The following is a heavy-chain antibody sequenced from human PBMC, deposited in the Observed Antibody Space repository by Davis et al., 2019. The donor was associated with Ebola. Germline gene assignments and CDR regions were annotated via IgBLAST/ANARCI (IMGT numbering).Heavy chain of an antibody. D-gene: IGHD3-16*01. CDR1: GFTFSSYA. J-gene: IGHJ3*02. V-gene: IGHV3-23*01. CDR3: AREGGERDI. Sequence: GESLKISCAASGFTFSSYAMSWVRQAPGKGLEWVSAISGSGGSTYYADSVKGRFTISRDNAKNSLYLQMNSLRAEDTAVYYCAREGGERDIWGQGTMVTVSS. CDR2: ISGSGGST.